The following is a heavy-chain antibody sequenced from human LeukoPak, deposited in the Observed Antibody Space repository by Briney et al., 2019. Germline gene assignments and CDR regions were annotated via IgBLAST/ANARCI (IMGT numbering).Heavy chain of an antibody. V-gene: IGHV1-69*04. CDR3: AREPYHITMVGFRGMDV. CDR2: IIPILGIA. D-gene: IGHD3-10*01. CDR1: GGTFSSYA. Sequence: ASVKVSCKASGGTFSSYAISWVRQAPGQGLEWMGRIIPILGIANYAQKFQGRVTITADKSTSTAYMELSSLGSEDTAVYYCAREPYHITMVGFRGMDVWGQGTTVTVSS. J-gene: IGHJ6*02.